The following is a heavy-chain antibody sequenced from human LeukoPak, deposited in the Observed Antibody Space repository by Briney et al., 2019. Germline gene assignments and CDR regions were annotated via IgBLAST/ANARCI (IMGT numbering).Heavy chain of an antibody. D-gene: IGHD5-18*01. V-gene: IGHV5-51*01. Sequence: GESLKISCKGSGHSFTIYWIAWVRQMPGKGLEWMGIFLPGDSDTRYSPSFQGQVTISADKSINTAYLQWSSLKASDTAMYYCATRLGDSYGYLAAFDIWGQGTVVTVSS. J-gene: IGHJ3*02. CDR1: GHSFTIYW. CDR3: ATRLGDSYGYLAAFDI. CDR2: FLPGDSDT.